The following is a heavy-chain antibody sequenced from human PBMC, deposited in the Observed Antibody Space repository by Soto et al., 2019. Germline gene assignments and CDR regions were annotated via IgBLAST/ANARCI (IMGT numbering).Heavy chain of an antibody. J-gene: IGHJ4*02. CDR2: ISSSGTTI. D-gene: IGHD2-21*02. CDR1: GFTFSSYS. V-gene: IGHV3-48*02. CDR3: ARPGVAYCGGGCYLSL. Sequence: EVQLVESGGVLVQPGGSLRLSCAASGFTFSSYSMNWVRQAPGKGLEWVSYISSSGTTIYYADSVKGRFTISRDNAKNSLSLQMNSLRDEDTSVYYCARPGVAYCGGGCYLSLWGQGTLVTVSS.